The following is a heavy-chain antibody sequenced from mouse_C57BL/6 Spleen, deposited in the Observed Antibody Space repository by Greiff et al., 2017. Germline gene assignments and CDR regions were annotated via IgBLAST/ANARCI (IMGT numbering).Heavy chain of an antibody. V-gene: IGHV5-15*01. CDR3: ARHSAGSSYEGYAMDY. Sequence: DVMLVESGGGLVQPGGSLKLSCAASGFTFSDYGMAWVRQAPRKGPEWVAFFSNLAYSIYYADTVTGRFTISRENAKNTLYLEMSSLRSEDTAMYYCARHSAGSSYEGYAMDYWGQGTSVTVSS. D-gene: IGHD1-1*01. CDR1: GFTFSDYG. CDR2: FSNLAYSI. J-gene: IGHJ4*01.